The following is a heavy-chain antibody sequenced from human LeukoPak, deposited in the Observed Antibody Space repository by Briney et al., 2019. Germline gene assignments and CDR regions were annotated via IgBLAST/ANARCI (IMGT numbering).Heavy chain of an antibody. D-gene: IGHD1-1*01. Sequence: SETLSLTCTVSGGSISSYYWSWIRQPPGKGLEWIGYISYGGSTNFNPSLKSRVTISVDRSENQFSLKLSSVTPADTAVYYYARGWTGVQLWFPFFDYWGQGALVTVSS. CDR3: ARGWTGVQLWFPFFDY. CDR2: ISYGGST. V-gene: IGHV4-59*01. CDR1: GGSISSYY. J-gene: IGHJ4*02.